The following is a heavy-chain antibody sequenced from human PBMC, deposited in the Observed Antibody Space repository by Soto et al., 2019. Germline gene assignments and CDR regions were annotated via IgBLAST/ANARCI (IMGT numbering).Heavy chain of an antibody. D-gene: IGHD2-2*01. CDR1: GGSIKSYY. V-gene: IGHV4-59*01. J-gene: IGHJ2*01. Sequence: SETLSLTCTVSGGSIKSYYWSWIRQPPGKGLEWIGYIYYSGSTNYNPSLKSRVTISVDTSKNQFSLKLSSVSAADTAVYYCARDRRYCSSSSCRHNRYFDLWGRGTLVT. CDR3: ARDRRYCSSSSCRHNRYFDL. CDR2: IYYSGST.